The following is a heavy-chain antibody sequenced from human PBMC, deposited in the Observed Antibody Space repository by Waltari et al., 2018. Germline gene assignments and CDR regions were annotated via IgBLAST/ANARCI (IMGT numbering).Heavy chain of an antibody. CDR3: ARQPAGVTMVQGVITHFDY. Sequence: QLQLQESGPGLVKPSETLSLTCTVSGGSISSSSYYWGWIRQPPGKGLEWIGSIYYSGSTYYNPSLKSRVTISVDTSKNQFSLKLSSVTAADTAVYYCARQPAGVTMVQGVITHFDYWGQGTLVTVSS. V-gene: IGHV4-39*01. CDR1: GGSISSSSYY. CDR2: IYYSGST. J-gene: IGHJ4*02. D-gene: IGHD3-10*01.